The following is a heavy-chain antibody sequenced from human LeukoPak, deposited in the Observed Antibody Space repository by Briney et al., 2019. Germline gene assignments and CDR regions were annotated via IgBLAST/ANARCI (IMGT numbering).Heavy chain of an antibody. CDR2: INPNSGGT. Sequence: SVKVSCKASNYTFTSYGISWVRQAPGQGLEWMGWINPNSGGTNYAQKFQGRVTMTRDTSISTAYIELSRLRSDDTAVYYCARASPSIVATIRRGWFDPWGQGTLVTVSS. J-gene: IGHJ5*02. CDR1: NYTFTSYG. D-gene: IGHD5-12*01. V-gene: IGHV1-2*02. CDR3: ARASPSIVATIRRGWFDP.